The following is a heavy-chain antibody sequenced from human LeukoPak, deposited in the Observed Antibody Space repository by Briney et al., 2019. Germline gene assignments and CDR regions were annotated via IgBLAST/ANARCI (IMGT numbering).Heavy chain of an antibody. J-gene: IGHJ6*02. V-gene: IGHV1-69*13. D-gene: IGHD3-10*01. CDR1: GGTFSSYA. CDR2: IIPIFGTA. CDR3: AGGRYYGSGRKYYYYGMDV. Sequence: ASVKVSCKASGGTFSSYAISWVRQAPGQGLEWMGGIIPIFGTANYAQKFQGRVTITADESTSTAYMELSSLRSEDTAVYYCAGGRYYGSGRKYYYYGMDVWGQGTTVTVSS.